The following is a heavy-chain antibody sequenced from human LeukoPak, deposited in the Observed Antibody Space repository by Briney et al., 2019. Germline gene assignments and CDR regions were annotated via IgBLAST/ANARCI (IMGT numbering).Heavy chain of an antibody. V-gene: IGHV1-2*02. Sequence: GASAKVSCKASGYTFTGYYMHWVRQAPGHGLEWMGWINPNSGGTNYAQKFQGRVTMTRDTSISTAYMELSRLRSDDTAVYYCARGYDFCSGYYKPFDYWGQGTLVTVSS. CDR2: INPNSGGT. CDR3: ARGYDFCSGYYKPFDY. D-gene: IGHD3-3*01. J-gene: IGHJ4*02. CDR1: GYTFTGYY.